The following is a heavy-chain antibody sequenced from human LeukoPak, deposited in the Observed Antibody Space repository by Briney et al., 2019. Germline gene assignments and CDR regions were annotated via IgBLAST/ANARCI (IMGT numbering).Heavy chain of an antibody. CDR2: IYSGGST. CDR1: GFTVNSNY. CDR3: ASMYFSQYLQH. J-gene: IGHJ1*01. V-gene: IGHV3-53*01. D-gene: IGHD2-8*01. Sequence: PWGSLRLSCAASGFTVNSNYMSWVRQAPGKGLEWVSVIYSGGSTYYADSVKGRFTISRDNSKNTLYLQMNSLRAEDTAVYYCASMYFSQYLQHWGQGTLVTVSS.